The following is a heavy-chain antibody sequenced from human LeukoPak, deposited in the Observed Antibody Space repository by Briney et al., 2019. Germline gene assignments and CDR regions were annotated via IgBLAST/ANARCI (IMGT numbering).Heavy chain of an antibody. Sequence: SETLSLTCTISGGSISSYYWSWLRQPAGKRLEWIGRIYASGSTNYNPSLKSRVTMSLDTSKYQFSLKLSSVTAADTAVYYCARDSLVHPNRWFDPWGQGTLVIVSS. J-gene: IGHJ5*02. CDR2: IYASGST. D-gene: IGHD6-13*01. V-gene: IGHV4-4*07. CDR3: ARDSLVHPNRWFDP. CDR1: GGSISSYY.